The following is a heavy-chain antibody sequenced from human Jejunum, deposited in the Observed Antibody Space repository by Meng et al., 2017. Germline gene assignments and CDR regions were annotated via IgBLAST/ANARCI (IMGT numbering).Heavy chain of an antibody. J-gene: IGHJ5*02. CDR1: GASISSFY. V-gene: IGHV4-59*01. CDR3: ARASYTNLRAVIHIPWFDP. D-gene: IGHD3-3*01. Sequence: SETLSLTCTVSGASISSFYWTWIRQPPGKGLEWIGYIYYSGSTNYNPPLKSRVTISIDTSKQQFSLKLTSVTAADTAVYYCARASYTNLRAVIHIPWFDPWGQGTLVTVSS. CDR2: IYYSGST.